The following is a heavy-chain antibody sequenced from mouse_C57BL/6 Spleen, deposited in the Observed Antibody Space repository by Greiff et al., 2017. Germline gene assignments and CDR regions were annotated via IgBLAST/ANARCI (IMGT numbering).Heavy chain of an antibody. J-gene: IGHJ2*01. Sequence: EVKLVESGGGLVKPGGSLKLSCAASGFTFSAYGMHWVRQAPEKGLEWVAYISSGSSTIYYADTVKGRSTISRDNANNTPYLQMTSLRSEDTAKYYCARGGRRDFDYWGQGTTLTVSS. V-gene: IGHV5-17*01. CDR2: ISSGSSTI. CDR1: GFTFSAYG. D-gene: IGHD3-3*01. CDR3: ARGGRRDFDY.